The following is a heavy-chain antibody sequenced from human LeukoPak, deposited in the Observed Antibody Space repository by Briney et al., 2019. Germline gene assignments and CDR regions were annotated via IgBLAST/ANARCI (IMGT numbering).Heavy chain of an antibody. CDR3: VRALGYCSSGSCYYYDY. J-gene: IGHJ4*02. Sequence: GESLKISCKGSGYRFSSYWIGWVRQMPWKGLEWMGIIYPGDSETRHSPSFQGQVTISADKSISTAYLQWSSLKASDTAMYYCVRALGYCSSGSCYYYDYWGQGTLVTVSS. V-gene: IGHV5-51*01. D-gene: IGHD2-15*01. CDR1: GYRFSSYW. CDR2: IYPGDSET.